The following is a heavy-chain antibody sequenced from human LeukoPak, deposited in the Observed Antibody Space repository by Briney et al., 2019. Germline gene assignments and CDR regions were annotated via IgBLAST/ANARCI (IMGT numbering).Heavy chain of an antibody. Sequence: SETLSLTCTVSGGSISNYYWSWIRQHPGKGLEWIGYIYYSGSTYSNPSLKSRVTISVDTSKNQFSLRLSSVTAADTAVYYCAREVGYYDSSGYFDYWGQGTLVTVSS. D-gene: IGHD3-22*01. J-gene: IGHJ4*02. V-gene: IGHV4-59*06. CDR3: AREVGYYDSSGYFDY. CDR2: IYYSGST. CDR1: GGSISNYY.